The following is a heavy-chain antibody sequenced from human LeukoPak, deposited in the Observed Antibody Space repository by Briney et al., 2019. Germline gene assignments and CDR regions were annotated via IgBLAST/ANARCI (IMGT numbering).Heavy chain of an antibody. Sequence: SETLSLTCTVSGGSISSYYWSWIRQPPGKGLERIGYIYYSGSTNYNPSLKSRVTISVDTSKNQFSLKLSSVTAADTAVYYCARHADSSSWSKKAAFDIWGQGTMVTVSS. V-gene: IGHV4-59*08. CDR1: GGSISSYY. J-gene: IGHJ3*02. CDR2: IYYSGST. D-gene: IGHD6-13*01. CDR3: ARHADSSSWSKKAAFDI.